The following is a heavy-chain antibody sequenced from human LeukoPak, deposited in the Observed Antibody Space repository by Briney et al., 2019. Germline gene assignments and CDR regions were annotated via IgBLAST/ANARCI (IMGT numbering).Heavy chain of an antibody. Sequence: AAVKVSCKASVYTFTSYGMSWVPQAPGQGLEWMGWISAYNGNTNYAQKLQGRVTMTTDTSTSTAYMELRSLRSDDTAVYYCAVIAYCGGDCYSGAFDIWGQGTMVTVSS. CDR2: ISAYNGNT. D-gene: IGHD2-21*02. CDR3: AVIAYCGGDCYSGAFDI. V-gene: IGHV1-18*01. CDR1: VYTFTSYG. J-gene: IGHJ3*02.